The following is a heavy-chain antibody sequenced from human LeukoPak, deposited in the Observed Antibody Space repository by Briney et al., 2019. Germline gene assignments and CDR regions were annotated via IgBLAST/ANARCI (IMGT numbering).Heavy chain of an antibody. V-gene: IGHV1-69*05. J-gene: IGHJ3*02. CDR2: IIPIFGTA. Sequence: GASVKLSCKASGGTFSNYAISWVRQAPGHGLEWMGGIIPIFGTANYAQKFQGRVTITTDESTSTVYMEVSSVRFEDTAVYYCAKDRASSSWSRDAFDIWGQGTVVTVSS. CDR3: AKDRASSSWSRDAFDI. D-gene: IGHD6-13*01. CDR1: GGTFSNYA.